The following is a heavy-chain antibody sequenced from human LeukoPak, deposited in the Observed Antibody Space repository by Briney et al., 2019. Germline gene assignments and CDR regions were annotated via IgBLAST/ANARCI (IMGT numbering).Heavy chain of an antibody. CDR3: ARERGYSRSQYFQH. CDR1: GGSFSGHY. D-gene: IGHD6-13*01. J-gene: IGHJ1*01. V-gene: IGHV4-34*01. Sequence: KPSETLSLTCAVYGGSFSGHYWSWIRQPPGKGLEWIGEINHSGSTNYNPSLKSRVTISVDTSKNQFSLKLSSVTAADTAVYYCARERGYSRSQYFQHWGQGTLVTVSS. CDR2: INHSGST.